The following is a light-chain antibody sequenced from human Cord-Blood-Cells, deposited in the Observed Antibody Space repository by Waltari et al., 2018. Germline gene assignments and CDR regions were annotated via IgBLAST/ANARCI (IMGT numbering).Light chain of an antibody. Sequence: QAVVTQEPSLTVSPGGTVTLTCGSSTGAVTSGHYPYWFQQKPGQAPRTLIYVPSNKHSGTPARFSGALLGGKAALTLSGAQPEDEAEYYCLLSYSGAHVFGTGTKVTVL. CDR2: VPS. CDR1: TGAVTSGHY. V-gene: IGLV7-46*01. CDR3: LLSYSGAHV. J-gene: IGLJ1*01.